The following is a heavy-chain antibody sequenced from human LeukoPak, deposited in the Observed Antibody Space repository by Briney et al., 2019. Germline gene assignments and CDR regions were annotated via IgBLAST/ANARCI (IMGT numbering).Heavy chain of an antibody. D-gene: IGHD3-3*01. CDR2: INPSGGST. CDR1: GYTFISYY. Sequence: ASVKVSCKASGYTFISYYMHWVRQAPGQGLEWMGIINPSGGSTSYAQKFQGRVTMTRDTSTSTVYMELSSLRSEDTAVYYCARGMGFWSGRKRDYYMDVWGKGTTVTVSS. V-gene: IGHV1-46*03. J-gene: IGHJ6*03. CDR3: ARGMGFWSGRKRDYYMDV.